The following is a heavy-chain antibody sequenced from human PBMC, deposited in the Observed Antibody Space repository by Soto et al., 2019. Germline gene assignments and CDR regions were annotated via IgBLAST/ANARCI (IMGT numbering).Heavy chain of an antibody. D-gene: IGHD3-3*01. Sequence: SETLSLTCTVSGGSISSYYWSWIRQPAGKGLEWIGRIYTSGSTNYNPSLKSRVTMSVDTSKNQFSLKLSSVTAAVTAVYYCARENDFWSGYYTGYYYYYGMDVWGQGTTVTVSS. J-gene: IGHJ6*02. V-gene: IGHV4-4*07. CDR2: IYTSGST. CDR3: ARENDFWSGYYTGYYYYYGMDV. CDR1: GGSISSYY.